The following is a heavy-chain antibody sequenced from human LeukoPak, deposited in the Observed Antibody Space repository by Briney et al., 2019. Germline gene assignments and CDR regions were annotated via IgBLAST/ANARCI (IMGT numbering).Heavy chain of an antibody. CDR3: AKAGGGYSYGYHYYYMDV. V-gene: IGHV3-23*01. D-gene: IGHD5-18*01. J-gene: IGHJ6*03. CDR2: ISGSGVTT. Sequence: PGGSLRLSCATSGFTFSDYAMTWVRQAPGKGLEWVATISGSGVTTYYADSVKGRFTVSGDNSKNTLYLQMNSLRAEDTAVYYCAKAGGGYSYGYHYYYMDVWGKGTTVTVSS. CDR1: GFTFSDYA.